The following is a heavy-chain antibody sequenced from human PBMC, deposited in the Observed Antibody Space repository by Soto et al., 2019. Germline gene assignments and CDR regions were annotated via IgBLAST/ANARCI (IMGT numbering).Heavy chain of an antibody. CDR3: ARGRKMYIAARGLGSVFFDP. V-gene: IGHV4-34*01. CDR2: INHSGST. J-gene: IGHJ5*02. CDR1: GGSFSGYY. Sequence: SETLSLTCAVYGGSFSGYYWSWIRQPPGKGLEWIGEINHSGSTNYNPSLKSRVTISVDTSKNQFPLKLSSVTAADTAVYYCARGRKMYIAARGLGSVFFDPWGQGTLVTVSS. D-gene: IGHD6-6*01.